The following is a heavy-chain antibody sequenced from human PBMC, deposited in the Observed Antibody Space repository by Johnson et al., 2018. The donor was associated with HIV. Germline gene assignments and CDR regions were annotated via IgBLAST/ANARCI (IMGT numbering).Heavy chain of an antibody. CDR3: AKEGEGYYGSGSLGFDAFDI. Sequence: VQLVESGGGLIQPGGSLRLSCAASGFTVSSNYMSWVRQAPGGGLEWVAFIRYDGSNKYYADSVKGRFTISRDNSKNTLYLQMNSLRAEDTAVYYCAKEGEGYYGSGSLGFDAFDIWGQGTMVTVSS. D-gene: IGHD3-10*01. V-gene: IGHV3-30*02. CDR2: IRYDGSNK. J-gene: IGHJ3*02. CDR1: GFTVSSNY.